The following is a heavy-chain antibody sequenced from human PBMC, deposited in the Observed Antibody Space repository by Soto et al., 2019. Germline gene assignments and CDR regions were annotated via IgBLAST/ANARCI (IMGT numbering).Heavy chain of an antibody. CDR2: IYYSGST. D-gene: IGHD2-15*01. CDR3: AREKTPMSTHYFYYGMDV. CDR1: GGSISSSSYY. J-gene: IGHJ6*02. V-gene: IGHV4-39*07. Sequence: SETLSLTCTVSGGSISSSSYYWGWIRQPPGKGLEWIGSIYYSGSTYYNPSLKSRVIISVDTSKNQFSLKLNSVTAADTAVYYCAREKTPMSTHYFYYGMDVWGQGTTVTVSS.